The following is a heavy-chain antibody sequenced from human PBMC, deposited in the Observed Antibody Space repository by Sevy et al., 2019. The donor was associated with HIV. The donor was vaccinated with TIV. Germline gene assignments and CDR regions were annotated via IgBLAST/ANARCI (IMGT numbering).Heavy chain of an antibody. D-gene: IGHD3-10*01. CDR3: ARVSSGRYCDY. CDR2: INHSGST. Sequence: SETLSLTCAVYGGSFSGYYWSWIRQPPGKGLEWIGEINHSGSTNYNPSLKSRVTISVDTSKNQFSLKLSSVTAADTGVYYWARVSSGRYCDYWGQGTLVTVSS. J-gene: IGHJ4*02. CDR1: GGSFSGYY. V-gene: IGHV4-34*01.